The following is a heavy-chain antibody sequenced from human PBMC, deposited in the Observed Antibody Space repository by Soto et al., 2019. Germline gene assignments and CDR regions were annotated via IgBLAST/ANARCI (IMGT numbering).Heavy chain of an antibody. Sequence: SETLSLTCAVYGGSFSGYYWSWIRQPPGKGLEWIGEINHSGSTNYNPSLKSRVTISVDTSKNQFSLKLSSVTAADTAVYYCARGLKGDYIEWFDPWGQGTLVTVSS. V-gene: IGHV4-34*01. CDR3: ARGLKGDYIEWFDP. CDR1: GGSFSGYY. J-gene: IGHJ5*02. CDR2: INHSGST. D-gene: IGHD4-4*01.